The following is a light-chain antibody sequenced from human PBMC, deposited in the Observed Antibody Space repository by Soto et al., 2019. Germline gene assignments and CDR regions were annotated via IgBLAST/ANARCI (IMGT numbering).Light chain of an antibody. CDR3: QQSYSTPPT. J-gene: IGKJ1*01. V-gene: IGKV1-39*01. CDR2: TSS. Sequence: IQMTQSTASLSASVGDIVTISCLASQSIGRNLNWYQQKPGKAPTLLMFTSSNLQSGVPSRFSGSGSGTDFILTISSLQPEDFATYYCQQSYSTPPTFGQGTKVDI. CDR1: QSIGRN.